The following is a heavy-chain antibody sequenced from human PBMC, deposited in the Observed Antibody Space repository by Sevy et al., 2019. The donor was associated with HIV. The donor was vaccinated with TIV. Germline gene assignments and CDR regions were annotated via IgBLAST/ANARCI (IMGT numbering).Heavy chain of an antibody. CDR2: IYNNIGST. Sequence: SETLSLTCSVSDDSINSYYWSWIRQPPGKGLEWIGYIYNNIGSTSYNPSLTSRVTISVDTSKNQFSLKLASVTAADTAVYYCARGAVVIGTAATPVLVFWGQGSLVTVS. J-gene: IGHJ4*02. D-gene: IGHD2-2*01. CDR1: DDSINSYY. V-gene: IGHV4-59*08. CDR3: ARGAVVIGTAATPVLVF.